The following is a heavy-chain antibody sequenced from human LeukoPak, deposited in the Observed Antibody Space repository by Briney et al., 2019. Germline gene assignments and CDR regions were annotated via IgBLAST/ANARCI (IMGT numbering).Heavy chain of an antibody. CDR2: ISGSGSRT. J-gene: IGHJ5*02. V-gene: IGHV3-23*01. D-gene: IGHD3-22*01. CDR1: GFTFSTYS. CDR3: GRWSQDTSGYYWISS. Sequence: GGSLRLSCAASGFTFSTYSMNWVRQAPGKGLEWVSFISGSGSRTSYADSVKGRFTISRDNALNSLYLQMNSLRDEDTAVYFCGRWSQDTSGYYWISSWGQGTLVTVSS.